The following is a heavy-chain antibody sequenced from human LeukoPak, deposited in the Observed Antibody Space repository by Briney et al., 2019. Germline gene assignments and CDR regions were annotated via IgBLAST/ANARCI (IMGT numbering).Heavy chain of an antibody. Sequence: SETLSLTCTVSGGSISSSSYYWGWIRQPPGKGLEWIGSIYYSGSTYYNPSLKSRVTISVDTSKNQFSLKLSSVTAADTAVYYCARAYSYGRFDYWGQGTLVTVSS. CDR2: IYYSGST. CDR3: ARAYSYGRFDY. CDR1: GGSISSSSYY. V-gene: IGHV4-39*01. D-gene: IGHD5-18*01. J-gene: IGHJ4*02.